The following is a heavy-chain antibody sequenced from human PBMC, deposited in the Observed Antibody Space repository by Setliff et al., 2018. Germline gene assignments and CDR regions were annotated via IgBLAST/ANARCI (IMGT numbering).Heavy chain of an antibody. CDR1: GYTFTGYF. CDR3: ARKISVTGTIDY. J-gene: IGHJ4*02. CDR2: INPNSGGT. Sequence: ASVKVSCKASGYTFTGYFIHWVRQAPGQGLEWMGWINPNSGGTNYAQKFQGRVTMTRDTSISTAYMELSRLRSDDTAIYYCARKISVTGTIDYWGQGTLVTVSS. V-gene: IGHV1-2*02. D-gene: IGHD1-20*01.